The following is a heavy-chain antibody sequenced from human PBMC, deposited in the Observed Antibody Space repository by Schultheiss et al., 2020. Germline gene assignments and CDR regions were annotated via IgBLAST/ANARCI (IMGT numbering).Heavy chain of an antibody. CDR1: GFTFSSYS. D-gene: IGHD3-16*01. CDR2: ISSSSSYT. Sequence: GGSLRLSCAASGFTFSSYSMNWVRQAPGKGLEWVSYISSSSSYTNYADSVKGRFTISRDNAKNSLYLQMNSLRAEDTAVYYCARDKGWGEGMDVWGQGTTVTVSS. V-gene: IGHV3-21*05. J-gene: IGHJ6*02. CDR3: ARDKGWGEGMDV.